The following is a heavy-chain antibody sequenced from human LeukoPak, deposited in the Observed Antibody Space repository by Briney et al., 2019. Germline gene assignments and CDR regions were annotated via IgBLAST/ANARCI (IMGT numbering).Heavy chain of an antibody. J-gene: IGHJ4*02. CDR3: ARLFHPALSGNYPFDY. D-gene: IGHD1-26*01. CDR2: IYYSGST. CDR1: GGSINSYY. V-gene: IGHV4-59*01. Sequence: SSETLSLTCTVSGGSINSYYWSWIRQPPGKGLEWIAYIYYSGSTSYNPSLKSRVTISVDTSKNQFSLKLNSVTAADTGMYYCARLFHPALSGNYPFDYWGQGTLVTVSS.